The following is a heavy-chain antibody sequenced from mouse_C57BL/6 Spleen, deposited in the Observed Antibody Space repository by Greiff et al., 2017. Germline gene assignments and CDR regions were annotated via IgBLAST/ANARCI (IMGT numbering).Heavy chain of an antibody. Sequence: QVQLQQSGAELARPGASVKMSCKASGYTFTSYTMHWVKQRPGQGLEWIGYINPSSGYTKYNQKFKDKATLTADNSSNTAYMQLSSLTSEDSAVYYCASVGLGRWYFDVWGTGTTVTVSS. CDR2: INPSSGYT. CDR3: ASVGLGRWYFDV. J-gene: IGHJ1*03. CDR1: GYTFTSYT. V-gene: IGHV1-4*01. D-gene: IGHD4-1*01.